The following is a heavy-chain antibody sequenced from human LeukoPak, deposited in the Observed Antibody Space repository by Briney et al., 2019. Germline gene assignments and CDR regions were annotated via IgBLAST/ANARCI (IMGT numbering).Heavy chain of an antibody. V-gene: IGHV3-23*01. CDR1: GFTFSSYA. D-gene: IGHD5-12*01. CDR3: AKGVGYGGYPYYYYYGMDV. Sequence: PGGSLRLSCAVSGFTFSSYAMSWVRQAPGKGLEWVSGISGSGGSTYYADSVRGRFTISRDNSKNTLYLQMNSLRAEDTAVYYCAKGVGYGGYPYYYYYGMDVWGQGTTVTVSS. CDR2: ISGSGGST. J-gene: IGHJ6*02.